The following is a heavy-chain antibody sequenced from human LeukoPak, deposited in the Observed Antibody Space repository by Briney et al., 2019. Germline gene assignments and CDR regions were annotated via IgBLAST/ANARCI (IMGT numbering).Heavy chain of an antibody. J-gene: IGHJ4*02. CDR1: GGSISSEGSY. CDR3: ARPVHVGSSNFAF. Sequence: SETLSLTRTASGGSISSEGSYWVWIRQPPGKGLEWIGNIFYSGSTYYNPSLKSRVTISADTFANQFSLNLSSVTAADTAIYCSARPVHVGSSNFAFWGQGTLVTVSS. D-gene: IGHD3-10*01. CDR2: IFYSGST. V-gene: IGHV4-39*01.